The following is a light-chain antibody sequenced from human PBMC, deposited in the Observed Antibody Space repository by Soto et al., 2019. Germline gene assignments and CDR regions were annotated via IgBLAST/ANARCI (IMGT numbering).Light chain of an antibody. Sequence: QSALTQPASVSGSPGQLVTISCTGTSSDVGGYNYVSWYQHHPGKAPKLIIYDVTNRPSGVSNPFPGSKSGNTASLTISGLQPEDEADYYCSSYTTSNTRQIVFGTGTKVTVL. CDR3: SSYTTSNTRQIV. CDR1: SSDVGGYNY. V-gene: IGLV2-14*03. CDR2: DVT. J-gene: IGLJ1*01.